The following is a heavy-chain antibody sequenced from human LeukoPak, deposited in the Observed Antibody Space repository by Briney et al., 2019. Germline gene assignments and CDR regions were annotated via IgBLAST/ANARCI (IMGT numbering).Heavy chain of an antibody. D-gene: IGHD5-12*01. CDR3: AKGGATKFYFDY. V-gene: IGHV3-30*02. Sequence: GGSLRLSCAASGFTFSSYGMHWVRQAPGKGLEWVAFIRYDGSNKYYADSVKGRFTISRDNSKNTLYLQMNSLRAEDTAIFYCAKGGATKFYFDYWGQGTLVIVSS. J-gene: IGHJ4*02. CDR2: IRYDGSNK. CDR1: GFTFSSYG.